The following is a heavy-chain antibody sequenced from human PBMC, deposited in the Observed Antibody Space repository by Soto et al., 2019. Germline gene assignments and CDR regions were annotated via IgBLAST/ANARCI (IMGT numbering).Heavy chain of an antibody. CDR2: ISSSDSII. CDR3: ARDLGYYDSSGYFDY. CDR1: GFTLSDYS. D-gene: IGHD3-22*01. V-gene: IGHV3-11*01. Sequence: QVQLVESGGGLVKPGGSLRLSFAASGFTLSDYSMSWSRQAPGKGLGGVSYISSSDSIIYYADSVKGRFTISRDNAKNSLYLQMNSLRAEDTAVYYCARDLGYYDSSGYFDYWGQGTLVTVSS. J-gene: IGHJ4*02.